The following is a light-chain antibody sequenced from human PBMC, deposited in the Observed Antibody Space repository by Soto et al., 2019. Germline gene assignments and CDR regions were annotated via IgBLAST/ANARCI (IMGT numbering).Light chain of an antibody. Sequence: EVVLTQSPGTLSLSPGERVTLSCRASQSVASSYLAWYQQQPGRAPRLLFYSASSRATGIPDRFSGSGSGTDFTLTISRLEPEDFAVYYCQLYGISPHFGQGTRLEIK. J-gene: IGKJ5*01. CDR3: QLYGISPH. CDR2: SAS. CDR1: QSVASSY. V-gene: IGKV3-20*01.